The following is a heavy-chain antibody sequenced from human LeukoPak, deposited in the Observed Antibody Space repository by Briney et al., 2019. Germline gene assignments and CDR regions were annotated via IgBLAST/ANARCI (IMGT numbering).Heavy chain of an antibody. CDR3: AKDASEMATCDY. V-gene: IGHV3-23*01. CDR1: GFTFSTYA. D-gene: IGHD5-24*01. CDR2: ISGSGTST. Sequence: PGGSLRLSCAASGFTFSTYAMSGVRQAPGKGLEWVSAISGSGTSTYYADSVKGRFTIYRDNSKNTLYLQMNSLRVEDTAVYYCAKDASEMATCDYWGQGTLVTVSS. J-gene: IGHJ4*02.